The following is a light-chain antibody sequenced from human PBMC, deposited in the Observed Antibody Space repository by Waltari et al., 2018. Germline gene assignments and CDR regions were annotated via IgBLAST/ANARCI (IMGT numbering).Light chain of an antibody. Sequence: DTVMTQSPDSLAVSLGERATINCKSSQSLLFRSNNKNYLAWYQQKPGQPPKLLIHWASTRESGVPDRFSGSGSGTDFTLTISSLQAEDVAVYYCQQYYHIARMFGQGTRVEIK. CDR2: WAS. CDR3: QQYYHIARM. J-gene: IGKJ1*01. V-gene: IGKV4-1*01. CDR1: QSLLFRSNNKNY.